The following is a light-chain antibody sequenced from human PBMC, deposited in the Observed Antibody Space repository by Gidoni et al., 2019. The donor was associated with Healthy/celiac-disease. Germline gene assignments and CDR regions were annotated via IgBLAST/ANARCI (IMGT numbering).Light chain of an antibody. V-gene: IGLV1-44*01. CDR3: AAWDDNLNVV. CDR2: SNN. Sequence: QSVLTQPPSASGTPGQRVTISCSGSSSNIGSNTVNWYQQLPGTAPKLLIYSNNQRPSGVPDRFSGSKSGTSAFLAISGLQSEDEADYYCAAWDDNLNVVFGGGTKLTVL. CDR1: SSNIGSNT. J-gene: IGLJ2*01.